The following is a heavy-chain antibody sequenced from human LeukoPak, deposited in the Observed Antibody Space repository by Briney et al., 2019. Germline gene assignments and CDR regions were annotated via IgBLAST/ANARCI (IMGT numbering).Heavy chain of an antibody. CDR2: IKSKTDGGTT. CDR1: GFTFSNAW. CDR3: TTEQTSSSGWWGGYYFDY. D-gene: IGHD6-19*01. V-gene: IGHV3-15*01. Sequence: GGALRLSCAASGFTFSNAWMSWVRQAPGKGLEWVGRIKSKTDGGTTDYAAPVKGRFTISRDDSKNTLYLQMNSLKTEDTAVYYCTTEQTSSSGWWGGYYFDYWGQGTLVTVSS. J-gene: IGHJ4*02.